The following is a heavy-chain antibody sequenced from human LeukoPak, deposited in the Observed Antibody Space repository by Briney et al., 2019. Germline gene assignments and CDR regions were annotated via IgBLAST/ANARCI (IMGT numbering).Heavy chain of an antibody. Sequence: SETLSLTRTVSGGSLSNYYWRWSRQPPGKGLEWIGYMYYSGSSNYNPSLESRVTMSVDTSKNQFSLKLSSVTAADTAVYYCARRITRRNWFDPWGQGILVTVSS. J-gene: IGHJ5*02. CDR3: ARRITRRNWFDP. CDR2: MYYSGSS. V-gene: IGHV4-59*08. CDR1: GGSLSNYY.